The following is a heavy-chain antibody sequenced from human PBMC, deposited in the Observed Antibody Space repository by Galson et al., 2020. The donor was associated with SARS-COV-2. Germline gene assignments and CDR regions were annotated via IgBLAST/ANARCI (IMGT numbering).Heavy chain of an antibody. J-gene: IGHJ5*01. CDR2: IHSGGTT. D-gene: IGHD1-26*01. CDR3: ARDSHSGGRADS. CDR1: GFSVSNNY. Sequence: GGSLRLSCVVSGFSVSNNYVSWVRQAPGKGPEWVSIIHSGGTTYYADSVKGRFTISRDNSRNTLYLQMDSLRVEDTAVYYCARDSHSGGRADSWGQGTLVIVSS. V-gene: IGHV3-53*05.